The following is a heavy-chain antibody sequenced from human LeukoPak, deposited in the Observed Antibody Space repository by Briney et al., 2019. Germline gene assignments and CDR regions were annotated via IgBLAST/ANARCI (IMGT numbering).Heavy chain of an antibody. CDR2: IRNDGSNK. J-gene: IGHJ3*02. Sequence: GGSLRLSCAASGFTFSSYGMHWVRQAPGKGLEWVAFIRNDGSNKYYVDSVKGRFTISRDNSKNTLYLEMNSLRAEDTAVYYFSKDPDSSPSDLDIWGQGTMVTVSS. CDR1: GFTFSSYG. CDR3: SKDPDSSPSDLDI. D-gene: IGHD6-19*01. V-gene: IGHV3-30*02.